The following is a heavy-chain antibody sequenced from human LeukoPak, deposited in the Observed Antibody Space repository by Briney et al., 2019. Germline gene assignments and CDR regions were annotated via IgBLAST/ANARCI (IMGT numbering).Heavy chain of an antibody. CDR2: INPSGGST. CDR3: ARVGYCSSTSCSRQRGNWFDP. V-gene: IGHV1-46*01. J-gene: IGHJ5*02. D-gene: IGHD2-2*03. Sequence: GASVKVSCRASGYTFTSYYMHCVRQAPGQGLEGMGIINPSGGSTSYAQKFQGRVTMTRDMSTSTVYMELSSLRSEDTAVYYCARVGYCSSTSCSRQRGNWFDPWGQGTLVTVSS. CDR1: GYTFTSYY.